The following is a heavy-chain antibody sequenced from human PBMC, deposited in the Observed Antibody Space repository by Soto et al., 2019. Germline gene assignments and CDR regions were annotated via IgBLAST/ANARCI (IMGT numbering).Heavy chain of an antibody. V-gene: IGHV3-30*18. CDR1: GFTFSSYG. J-gene: IGHJ4*02. Sequence: QVELVESWGGVVQPGRSLRLSCAASGFTFSSYGMHWVRQAPGKGLEWVAVISYDGSNKYYADSVKGRFTISRDNSKNTLYLQMNSLRAEDTAVYYCAKGGHLGSGNYYNPYYFDYWGQGTLVTVSS. CDR2: ISYDGSNK. D-gene: IGHD3-10*01. CDR3: AKGGHLGSGNYYNPYYFDY.